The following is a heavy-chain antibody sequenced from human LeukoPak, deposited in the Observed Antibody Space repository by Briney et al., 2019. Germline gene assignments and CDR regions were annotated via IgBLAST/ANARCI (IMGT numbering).Heavy chain of an antibody. CDR2: SSP. V-gene: IGHV3-23*01. Sequence: GGSLRLSCAASGFTFSSYGMHWVRQAPGKGLEWVGSSPNHADSVKGRFTISRDNSNNKLFLEMNSLRAEDTAVYFCARRDGRFFDYWGQGALVTVSS. D-gene: IGHD5-24*01. J-gene: IGHJ4*02. CDR3: ARRDGRFFDY. CDR1: GFTFSSYG.